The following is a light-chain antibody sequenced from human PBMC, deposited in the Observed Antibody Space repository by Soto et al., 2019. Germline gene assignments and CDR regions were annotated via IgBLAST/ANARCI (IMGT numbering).Light chain of an antibody. CDR2: GAS. J-gene: IGKJ2*01. V-gene: IGKV3-20*01. Sequence: EIVLTQSPGPLSFSPGERATLSCRASQRVSSSYLAWYQQKPGQAPRLLIYGASTRATGIPDRFSGSGSGTDFTLTISRLEPEDFAVYFCQRYGSSPPFTFGQGTKVEI. CDR3: QRYGSSPPFT. CDR1: QRVSSSY.